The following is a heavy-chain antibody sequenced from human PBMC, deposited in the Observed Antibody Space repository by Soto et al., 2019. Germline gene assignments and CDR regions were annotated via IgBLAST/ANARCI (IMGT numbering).Heavy chain of an antibody. CDR1: GFSFRTYS. CDR2: IYGNVGGT. J-gene: IGHJ4*01. Sequence: GGPLRLSCSGSGFSFRTYSMNWVRQAPGKGLEWVSSIYGNVGGTFYADSVKGRFTISRDNSKNTLYLQMNSLRAEDTAVYYCAKDARVDGYWDFDNLGQETLLTVSS. V-gene: IGHV3-23*01. D-gene: IGHD5-12*01. CDR3: AKDARVDGYWDFDN.